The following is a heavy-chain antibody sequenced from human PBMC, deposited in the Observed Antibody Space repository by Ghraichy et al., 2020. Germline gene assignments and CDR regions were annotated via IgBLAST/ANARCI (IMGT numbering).Heavy chain of an antibody. CDR2: ISGSGGST. J-gene: IGHJ6*02. Sequence: GGSLRLSCAASGFTFSSYAMSWVRQAPGKGLEWVSAISGSGGSTYYADSVKGPFTISRDNSKNTLYLQMNSLRAEDTAVYYCAVAVNNPHYYYYYGMDVWGQGTTVTVSS. D-gene: IGHD2-21*01. CDR1: GFTFSSYA. V-gene: IGHV3-23*01. CDR3: AVAVNNPHYYYYYGMDV.